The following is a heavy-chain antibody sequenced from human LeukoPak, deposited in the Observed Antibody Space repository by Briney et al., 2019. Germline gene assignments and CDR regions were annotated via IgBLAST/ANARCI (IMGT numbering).Heavy chain of an antibody. V-gene: IGHV4-39*01. CDR2: SYYNGIT. CDR3: ASLDARYCYYGMDF. Sequence: AETLSLTCTVSGDSISSCSYYWGRSRQPPGKGRDWIMSSYYNGITYYNPALKSRITISVNTSKNQFSPKLSSVTAADTAVYYGASLDARYCYYGMDFWGQGTMVTVSS. CDR1: GDSISSCSYY. J-gene: IGHJ6*02.